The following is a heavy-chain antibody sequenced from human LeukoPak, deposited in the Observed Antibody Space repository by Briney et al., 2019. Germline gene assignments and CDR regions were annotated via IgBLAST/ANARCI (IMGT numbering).Heavy chain of an antibody. CDR3: ARASYDSSGYYYVLPSLNY. CDR1: GYTFTSYG. Sequence: SVKVSCKASGYTFTSYGISWVRQAPGQGLEWMGGIIPIFGTANYAQKFQGRVTITADESTSTAYMELSSLRSEDTAVYYCARASYDSSGYYYVLPSLNYWGQGTLVTVSS. J-gene: IGHJ4*02. V-gene: IGHV1-69*13. CDR2: IIPIFGTA. D-gene: IGHD3-22*01.